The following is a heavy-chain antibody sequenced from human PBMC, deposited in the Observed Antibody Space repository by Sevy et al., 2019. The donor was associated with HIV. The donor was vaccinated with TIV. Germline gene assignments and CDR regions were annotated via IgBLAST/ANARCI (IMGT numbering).Heavy chain of an antibody. CDR3: ARDYGSSTGAFDI. D-gene: IGHD2-2*01. CDR1: GGSISSDDYY. CDR2: IYYSGST. V-gene: IGHV4-30-4*01. J-gene: IGHJ3*02. Sequence: SETLSLTCTVSGGSISSDDYYWSWIRQPPGKGLEWIGYIYYSGSTHYNPSLKSRVTISVDTSKNQFSLKLSSVTAADTAVYYCARDYGSSTGAFDIWGQGTMVTVSS.